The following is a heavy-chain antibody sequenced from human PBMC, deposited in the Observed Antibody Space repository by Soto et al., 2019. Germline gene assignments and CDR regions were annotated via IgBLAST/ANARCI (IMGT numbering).Heavy chain of an antibody. D-gene: IGHD1-26*01. CDR1: GYTFTSYY. Sequence: ASVKVSCKASGYTFTSYYMHWVRQAPGQGLEWMGIINPSGGSTSYAQRFQGRVTMTRDTSTSTVYMELSSLRSEDTAVYYCARVSPTNRGSYPTFDYWGQGTLVTVSS. CDR2: INPSGGST. CDR3: ARVSPTNRGSYPTFDY. J-gene: IGHJ4*02. V-gene: IGHV1-46*01.